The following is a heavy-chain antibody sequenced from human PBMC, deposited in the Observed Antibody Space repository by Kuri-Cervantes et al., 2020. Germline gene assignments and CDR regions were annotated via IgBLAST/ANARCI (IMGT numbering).Heavy chain of an antibody. Sequence: SETLSLTCAVYGGSFSGYYWSWIRQPPGKGLEWIGEINHSGSTNYNPSLKSRVTISVDTSKNQFSLKLSSVTAADTAVYYCARVVVGPTATWNYFDYWGQGTLVTVSS. D-gene: IGHD1-26*01. CDR3: ARVVVGPTATWNYFDY. CDR1: GGSFSGYY. CDR2: INHSGST. J-gene: IGHJ4*02. V-gene: IGHV4-34*01.